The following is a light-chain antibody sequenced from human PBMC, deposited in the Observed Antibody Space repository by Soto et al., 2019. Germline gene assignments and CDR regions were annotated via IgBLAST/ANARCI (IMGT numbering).Light chain of an antibody. Sequence: EVVLTQSPGTLSLSPGERATLSCRASQSVSTSFLAWYQQKPGQAPRLLIYGASTRATGIPDRFSGSGSGTEFILTISSLQSEDFAVYYCQQYNSWPPITFGQGTRLEIK. V-gene: IGKV3-15*01. CDR3: QQYNSWPPIT. CDR1: QSVSTS. J-gene: IGKJ5*01. CDR2: GAS.